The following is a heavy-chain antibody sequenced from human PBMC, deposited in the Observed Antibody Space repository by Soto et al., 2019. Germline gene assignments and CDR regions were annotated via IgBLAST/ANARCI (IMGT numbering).Heavy chain of an antibody. CDR3: ARAGGSAPNYYYGMDV. CDR2: IIPIFGTA. D-gene: IGHD1-1*01. V-gene: IGHV1-69*13. J-gene: IGHJ6*02. CDR1: GGTFSSYA. Sequence: SVKVSCKASGGTFSSYAISWVRQAPGQGLEWMGGIIPIFGTANYAQKFQGRVTITADESTSTAYMELSSLRSEDTAVYYCARAGGSAPNYYYGMDVWGQGTTVTVSS.